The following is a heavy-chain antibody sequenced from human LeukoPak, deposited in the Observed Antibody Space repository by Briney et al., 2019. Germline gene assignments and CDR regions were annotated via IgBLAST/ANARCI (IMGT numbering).Heavy chain of an antibody. Sequence: GGSLRLSCAASGFTFSSYGMHWVRQALGKGLEWVAVIWYDGSNKYYADSVKGRFTISRDNAKNSLYLQMNSLRAEDTAVYYCARSYGDYFPFDYWGQGTLVTVSS. CDR3: ARSYGDYFPFDY. CDR1: GFTFSSYG. D-gene: IGHD4-17*01. CDR2: IWYDGSNK. V-gene: IGHV3-33*01. J-gene: IGHJ4*02.